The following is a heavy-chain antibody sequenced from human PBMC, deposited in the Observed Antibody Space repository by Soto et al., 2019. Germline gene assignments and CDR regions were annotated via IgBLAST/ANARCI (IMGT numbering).Heavy chain of an antibody. CDR1: GFTFRSYW. CDR2: IQQDGTEK. Sequence: GGSLRLSCAASGFTFRSYWMAWVRQPPGKGLEWVANIQQDGTEKNYVDSVKGRFTISRDNSKNTLYLQMNSLRAEDTAVYYCARSDYDFWSGYYTGPYYYYGMDVWGQGTTVTVSS. D-gene: IGHD3-3*01. CDR3: ARSDYDFWSGYYTGPYYYYGMDV. V-gene: IGHV3-7*01. J-gene: IGHJ6*02.